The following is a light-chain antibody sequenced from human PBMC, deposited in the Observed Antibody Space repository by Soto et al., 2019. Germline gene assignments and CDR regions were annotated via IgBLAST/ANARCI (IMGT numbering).Light chain of an antibody. CDR2: VNSGGSH. V-gene: IGLV4-69*01. Sequence: QLVLTQSPSASASLGASVKLTCTLSSGRSNYAIAWHQQQPEKGPRYLMKVNSGGSHIKGDGIPDRFSGSSSGAGRYLFISSLQSEDEAEYDWQTWGTGSAIVVFGGGTQLTVL. CDR1: SGRSNYA. J-gene: IGLJ7*01. CDR3: QTWGTGSAIVV.